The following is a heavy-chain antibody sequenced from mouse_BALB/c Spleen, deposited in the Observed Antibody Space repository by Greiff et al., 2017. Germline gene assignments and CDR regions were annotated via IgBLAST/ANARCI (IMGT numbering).Heavy chain of an antibody. CDR3: VRGPTDYFDY. V-gene: IGHV2-9-2*01. CDR1: GFSLTSYD. D-gene: IGHD1-1*01. J-gene: IGHJ2*01. Sequence: VQLVESGPGLVAPSQSLSITCTVSGFSLTSYDISWIRQPPGKGLEWLGVIWTGGGTNYNSAFMSRLSISKDNSKSQVFLKMNSLQTDDTAIYYCVRGPTDYFDYWGQGTTLTVSS. CDR2: IWTGGGT.